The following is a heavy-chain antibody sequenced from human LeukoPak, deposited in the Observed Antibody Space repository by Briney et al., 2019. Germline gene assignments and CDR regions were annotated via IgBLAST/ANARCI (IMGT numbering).Heavy chain of an antibody. Sequence: GGSLRLSCAASGFTVSSNYMSWVRQAPGKGLEWVSVIYSGGSTYYADSVKGRFTISRDNAKNSLYLQMNSLRAEDTAVYYCARDRTAAGTGVSDYWGQGTLVTVSS. J-gene: IGHJ4*02. V-gene: IGHV3-53*01. D-gene: IGHD6-13*01. CDR3: ARDRTAAGTGVSDY. CDR2: IYSGGST. CDR1: GFTVSSNY.